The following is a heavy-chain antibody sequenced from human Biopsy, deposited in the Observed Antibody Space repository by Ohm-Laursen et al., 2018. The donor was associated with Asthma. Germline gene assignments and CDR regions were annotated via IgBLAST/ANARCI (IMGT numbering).Heavy chain of an antibody. CDR3: VRGSSSWHHGPFHYYYGLDV. CDR1: GGYMRSGNYY. D-gene: IGHD6-13*01. Sequence: SDTLSLTCGLSSGSGGYMRSGNYYWGWIRQPPGKGLEWIGSIYYSGTTYYNPSLESRVTVSADTSKNQFSVKLTSATAADTAVYYCVRGSSSWHHGPFHYYYGLDVWGQGTTATVSS. V-gene: IGHV4-39*01. J-gene: IGHJ6*02. CDR2: IYYSGTT.